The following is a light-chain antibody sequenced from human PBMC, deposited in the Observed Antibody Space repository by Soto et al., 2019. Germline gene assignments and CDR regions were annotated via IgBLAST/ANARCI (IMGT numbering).Light chain of an antibody. J-gene: IGKJ5*01. CDR2: GVS. CDR1: QPVNNN. V-gene: IGKV3-15*01. Sequence: IAMTQSPVTLSASPGDRATLSCRASQPVNNNLAWYQHKTGQAPRLLIYGVSTSATGISARFSGGGSVTEFTLNISSLQSEDFAVYYCQQYEKWPPSITFGQGTRLEIK. CDR3: QQYEKWPPSIT.